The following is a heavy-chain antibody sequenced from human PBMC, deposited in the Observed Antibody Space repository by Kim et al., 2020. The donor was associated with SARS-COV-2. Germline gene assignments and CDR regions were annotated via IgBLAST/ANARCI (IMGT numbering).Heavy chain of an antibody. D-gene: IGHD3-22*01. CDR1: GGSFSGYY. V-gene: IGHV4-34*01. Sequence: SETLSLTCAVYGGSFSGYYWSWIRQPPGKGLEWIGEINHSGSTNYNPSLKSRVTISVDTSKNQFSLKLSSVTAADTTVYYCARGRPWGITMIVVAKKLFDYWGQGTLVTVSS. CDR3: ARGRPWGITMIVVAKKLFDY. CDR2: INHSGST. J-gene: IGHJ4*02.